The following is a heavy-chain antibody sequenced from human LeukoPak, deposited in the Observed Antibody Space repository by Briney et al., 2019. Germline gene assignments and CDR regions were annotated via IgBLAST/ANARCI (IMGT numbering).Heavy chain of an antibody. D-gene: IGHD3-10*01. CDR2: IYHSGST. CDR1: GGSISSGGYS. V-gene: IGHV4-30-2*01. CDR3: ARMVRGVTVDY. Sequence: SETLSLTCAVSGGSISSGGYSWSWIRQPPGKGLEWIGYIYHSGSTYYNPSLKSRVTISVDRSKNQFSLKLSSVTAADTAVYYCARMVRGVTVDYWGQGTLVTVSS. J-gene: IGHJ4*02.